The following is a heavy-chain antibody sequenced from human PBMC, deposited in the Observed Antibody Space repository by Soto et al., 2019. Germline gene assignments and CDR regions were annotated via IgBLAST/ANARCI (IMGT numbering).Heavy chain of an antibody. CDR3: ARASSPYTVTPMRRHYYFDY. V-gene: IGHV4-4*02. D-gene: IGHD4-17*01. Sequence: SETLSLTCAVSSGSISSSNWWSWVRQPPGKGLEWIGEIYHSGSTNYNPSLKSRVTISVDKSKNQFSLKLSSVTAADTAVYYCARASSPYTVTPMRRHYYFDYWGQGTLVTVSS. J-gene: IGHJ4*02. CDR2: IYHSGST. CDR1: SGSISSSNW.